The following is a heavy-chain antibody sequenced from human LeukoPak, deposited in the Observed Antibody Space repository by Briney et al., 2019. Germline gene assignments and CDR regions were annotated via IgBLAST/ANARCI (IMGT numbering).Heavy chain of an antibody. D-gene: IGHD6-13*01. CDR2: IYYSGST. CDR3: ARDKRAAAGMPDYYYYYYRDV. Sequence: SETLSLTCTVSGGSISSSSYYWGWIRQPPGKGLVWIGSIYYSGSTYYNPSLKSRDTISVDRSKNQFSLKLSSVTAADTAVYYCARDKRAAAGMPDYYYYYYRDVWGKGTTVTVSS. J-gene: IGHJ6*03. V-gene: IGHV4-39*07. CDR1: GGSISSSSYY.